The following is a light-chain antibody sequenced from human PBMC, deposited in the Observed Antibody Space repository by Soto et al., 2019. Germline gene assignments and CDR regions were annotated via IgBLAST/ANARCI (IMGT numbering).Light chain of an antibody. CDR1: QGISSY. CDR3: QQLNSYPFIS. J-gene: IGKJ5*01. Sequence: IQLTQSPSFLSATVGDRVTITCRASQGISSYLAWYQQKPGKAPKLLIYAASTLQSGVPSRFSGSGSGTEFTLTISSLQPEDFATYYCQQLNSYPFISSAHRARLEIK. CDR2: AAS. V-gene: IGKV1-9*01.